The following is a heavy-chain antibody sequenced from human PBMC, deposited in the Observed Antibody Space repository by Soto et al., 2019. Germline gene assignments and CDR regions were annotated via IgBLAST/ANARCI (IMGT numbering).Heavy chain of an antibody. CDR1: GFTFSSYS. Sequence: GGSLRLSCAASGFTFSSYSMNWVRQAPGKGLEWVSYISSSSTIYYADSVKGRFTISRDNSKNTAYLQMSSLRPEDTAVYYCVKGEYYYDGSAYYPFDYWGQGRMVTVSS. J-gene: IGHJ4*02. CDR3: VKGEYYYDGSAYYPFDY. V-gene: IGHV3-48*01. CDR2: ISSSSTI. D-gene: IGHD3-22*01.